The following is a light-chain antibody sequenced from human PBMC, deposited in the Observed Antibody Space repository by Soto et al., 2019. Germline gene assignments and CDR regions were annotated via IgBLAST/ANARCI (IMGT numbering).Light chain of an antibody. V-gene: IGKV3-11*01. J-gene: IGKJ5*01. CDR2: DAS. CDR1: QSVSSY. CDR3: QQRSNWPRT. Sequence: EVGLSHSPVTLTLSPGDRATLSCRASQSVSSYLAWYQQKPGQAPRLLIYDASNRATGIPARCSGSGSGTDFTLTISSLDPEDFAVYYCQQRSNWPRTFGQGTRLEIK.